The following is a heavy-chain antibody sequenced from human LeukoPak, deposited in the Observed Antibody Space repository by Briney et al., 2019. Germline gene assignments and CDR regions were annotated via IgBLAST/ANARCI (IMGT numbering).Heavy chain of an antibody. CDR1: GFTFSSYG. CDR2: IWYDGSNK. V-gene: IGHV3-33*01. D-gene: IGHD2-2*01. Sequence: PGRSLRLSCAASGFTFSSYGLHWVRQAPGKGLEWVAVIWYDGSNKYYADSVKGRFTISRDNSKNTLYLQMNSLRAEDTAVYYCARKDQSANFDYWGQGTLVTVSS. CDR3: ARKDQSANFDY. J-gene: IGHJ4*02.